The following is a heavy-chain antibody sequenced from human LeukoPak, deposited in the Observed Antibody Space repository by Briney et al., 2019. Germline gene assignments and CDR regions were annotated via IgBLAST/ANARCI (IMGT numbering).Heavy chain of an antibody. J-gene: IGHJ4*02. CDR1: GFTVSSNY. V-gene: IGHV3-66*01. Sequence: GGSLRLSCAASGFTVSSNYMSWVRQAPGKGLEWVSVIYSGGSTYYADSVKGRFTISRNNSKNTLYLQMNSLRAEDTAVYYCARAKRLLRDPFGYWGQGTLVTVSS. CDR2: IYSGGST. CDR3: ARAKRLLRDPFGY. D-gene: IGHD3-22*01.